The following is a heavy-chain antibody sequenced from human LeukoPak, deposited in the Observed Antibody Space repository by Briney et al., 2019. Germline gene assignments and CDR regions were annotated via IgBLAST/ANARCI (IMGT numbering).Heavy chain of an antibody. J-gene: IGHJ4*02. CDR3: TTGRVL. CDR2: IRSKTDGGSI. Sequence: PGGSLRLSCAASGFTFSSYAMSWVRQAPGKGLEWVGRIRSKTDGGSIEYGAPVKGRFTISRDDSKNTLDLQMNSLTTEDTAVYYCTTGRVLWGQGILVTVSS. V-gene: IGHV3-15*01. CDR1: GFTFSSYA.